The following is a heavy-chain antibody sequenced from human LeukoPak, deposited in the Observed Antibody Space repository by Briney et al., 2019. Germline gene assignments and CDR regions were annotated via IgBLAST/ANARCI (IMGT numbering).Heavy chain of an antibody. D-gene: IGHD3-22*01. J-gene: IGHJ4*02. CDR1: GFTFSSYA. Sequence: GGSLRLSCAASGFTFSSYAMSWVRQAPGKGLEWVSAISGSGGSTYYADSVKGRFTTSRDNSRNTLYLQMNSLRAEDTAVYYCAKDRVSVYYYDSSGYYYFDYWGQGTLVTVSS. V-gene: IGHV3-23*01. CDR3: AKDRVSVYYYDSSGYYYFDY. CDR2: ISGSGGST.